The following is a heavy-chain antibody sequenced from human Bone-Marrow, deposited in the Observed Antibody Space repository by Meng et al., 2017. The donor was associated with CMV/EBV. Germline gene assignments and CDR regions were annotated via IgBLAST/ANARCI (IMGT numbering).Heavy chain of an antibody. CDR2: IYSGGGT. V-gene: IGHV3-53*01. J-gene: IGHJ4*02. CDR1: GITVSSSY. Sequence: CAVSGITVSSSYMSWVRQAPGKGLEWVSGIYSGGGTYNADSVKGRFTISRDDSKKTLYLQMNSLRAEDTAVYYCTRGSGAYDYFDVWGQGTLVTVSS. D-gene: IGHD3-10*01. CDR3: TRGSGAYDYFDV.